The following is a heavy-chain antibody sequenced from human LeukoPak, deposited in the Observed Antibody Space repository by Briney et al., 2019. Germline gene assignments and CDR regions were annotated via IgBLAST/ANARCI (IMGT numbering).Heavy chain of an antibody. V-gene: IGHV1-2*02. Sequence: ASVKVSCKASGYTFIDYYMHCVRQAPGQGLEWMGWINPNSGGTNDAQKFQGRVTMTRDTSISTAYMELSRLRSDDTAVYYCARPAAGTQYWGQGTLVTVSS. CDR1: GYTFIDYY. CDR3: ARPAAGTQY. J-gene: IGHJ4*02. D-gene: IGHD6-13*01. CDR2: INPNSGGT.